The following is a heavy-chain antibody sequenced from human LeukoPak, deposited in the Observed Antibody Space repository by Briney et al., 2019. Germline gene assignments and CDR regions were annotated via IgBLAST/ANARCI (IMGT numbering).Heavy chain of an antibody. J-gene: IGHJ3*02. Sequence: PSETLSLTCTVSGGSISSSSYYWGWIRQPPGKGLEWIGSIYYSGSTYYNPSLKSRVTISVDTSKNQFSLKLSSVTAADTAVYCCARITDRTIFGEIMHGFDIWGQGTPVTVSS. CDR1: GGSISSSSYY. D-gene: IGHD3-3*01. CDR3: ARITDRTIFGEIMHGFDI. V-gene: IGHV4-39*01. CDR2: IYYSGST.